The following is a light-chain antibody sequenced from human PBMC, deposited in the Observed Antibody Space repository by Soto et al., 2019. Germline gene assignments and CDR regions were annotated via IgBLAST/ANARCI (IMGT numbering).Light chain of an antibody. J-gene: IGKJ2*01. CDR1: QGVRAY. Sequence: DIPMTQSPSSLSASVGDRVSITCRASQGVRAYLLWYQQTQGKAPKLLIYAASILLSGVPSRFSVSGSWTNFTLTISSLQPDDCATDDCQQSYRTPHSFGQETKLETK. CDR2: AAS. CDR3: QQSYRTPHS. V-gene: IGKV1-39*01.